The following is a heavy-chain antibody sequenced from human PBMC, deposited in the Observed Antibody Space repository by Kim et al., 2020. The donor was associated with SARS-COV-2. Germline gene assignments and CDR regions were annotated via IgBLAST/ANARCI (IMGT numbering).Heavy chain of an antibody. CDR1: GFTFSDYY. CDR3: AREKSHITIFGVVTPSGMDV. D-gene: IGHD3-3*01. CDR2: IRCNGSTI. Sequence: GGSLRLSCAASGFTFSDYYMRWIRQAPGKGLEWVSFIRCNGSTIYYADSVKGRFTISRDNAKKSLYLQMNSLRAEDTAVYYCAREKSHITIFGVVTPSGMDVWGQGTTVTVSS. J-gene: IGHJ6*02. V-gene: IGHV3-11*01.